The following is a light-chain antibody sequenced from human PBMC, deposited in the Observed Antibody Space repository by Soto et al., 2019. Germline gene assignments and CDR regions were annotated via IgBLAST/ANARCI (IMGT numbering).Light chain of an antibody. CDR3: SSYTSSSTPVV. CDR2: DVS. J-gene: IGLJ2*01. Sequence: QSALTQPASVSGSPEQSITISCTGTSSDVGGYNYVSWYQQHPGKAPKLMIYDVSNRPSGVSNRFSSSKSGNTASLTISGLQAEDEADYYCSSYTSSSTPVVFGGGTKVTVL. CDR1: SSDVGGYNY. V-gene: IGLV2-14*01.